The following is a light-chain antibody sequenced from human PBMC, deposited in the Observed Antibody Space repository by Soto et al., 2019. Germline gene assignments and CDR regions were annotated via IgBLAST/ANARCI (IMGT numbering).Light chain of an antibody. J-gene: IGKJ3*01. CDR3: QQYNSYPFT. CDR1: HSISSW. Sequence: DIQMTQSPSTLSASVGDRVTITCRASHSISSWLAWYQQKPGKAPNLLIYGASSLESGVPSRFSGSGSGTEFTLTISSLQPDDFATYYGQQYNSYPFTFGPGTKVDIK. V-gene: IGKV1-5*01. CDR2: GAS.